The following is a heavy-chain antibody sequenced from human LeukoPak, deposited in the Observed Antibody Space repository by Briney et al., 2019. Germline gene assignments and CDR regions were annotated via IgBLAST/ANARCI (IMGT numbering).Heavy chain of an antibody. CDR3: ARDPRYCSGGSCIFNWFDP. V-gene: IGHV1-2*02. J-gene: IGHJ5*02. CDR1: GYTFTGYF. D-gene: IGHD2-15*01. CDR2: INPNSGGT. Sequence: ASVKVSCKASGYTFTGYFIHWVRQAPGQGLEWMGWINPNSGGTNYAQKFQGRVTMTRDTSISTAYMELSRLRSDDTAVYYCARDPRYCSGGSCIFNWFDPWGQGTLVTVSS.